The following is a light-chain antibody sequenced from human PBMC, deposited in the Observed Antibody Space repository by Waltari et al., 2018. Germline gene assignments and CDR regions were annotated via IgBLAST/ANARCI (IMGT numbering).Light chain of an antibody. CDR1: QSVSRS. V-gene: IGKV3-20*01. CDR2: GAS. Sequence: TLSLSPGERATLSCRASQSVSRSLAWYQQKPGQAPRLLIYGASSRATGVPDRFSGSGSGTDFSLTISRLEPEDFAVYYCQHYVRLPVSFGQGP. J-gene: IGKJ1*01. CDR3: QHYVRLPVS.